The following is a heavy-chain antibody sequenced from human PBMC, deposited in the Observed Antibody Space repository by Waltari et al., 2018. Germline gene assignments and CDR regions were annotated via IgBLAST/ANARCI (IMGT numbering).Heavy chain of an antibody. CDR3: ARARVGADHVWY. CDR2: IYHSGST. J-gene: IGHJ4*02. V-gene: IGHV4-38-2*02. CDR1: GYSISSGYY. D-gene: IGHD3-3*01. Sequence: QVQLQESGPGLVKPSETLSLTCTVSGYSISSGYYWGWIRQPPGKGLEWIGSIYHSGSTYYNPSLKSRVTISVDTSKNQFSLKLSSVTAADTAVYYCARARVGADHVWYWGQGTLVTVSS.